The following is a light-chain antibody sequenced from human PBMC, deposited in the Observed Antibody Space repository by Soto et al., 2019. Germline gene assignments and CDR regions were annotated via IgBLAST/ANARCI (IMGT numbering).Light chain of an antibody. CDR1: SSDVGGYNY. CDR3: SSYTSSSSGV. J-gene: IGLJ1*01. Sequence: QSVLTQPASVSGSPGQSFTISCPGTSSDVGGYNYVSWYQQHPGKAPKLMIYDVSNRPSGVSNRFSGSKSGNTASLTISGLQAEDEADYYCSSYTSSSSGVFATGTKVTVL. CDR2: DVS. V-gene: IGLV2-14*01.